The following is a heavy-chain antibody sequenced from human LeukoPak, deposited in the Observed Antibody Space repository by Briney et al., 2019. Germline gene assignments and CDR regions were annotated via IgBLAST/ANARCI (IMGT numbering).Heavy chain of an antibody. D-gene: IGHD3-22*01. CDR2: IYTSGST. V-gene: IGHV4-4*07. CDR1: GGSISSYY. Sequence: SETLSLTCTVSGGSISSYYWSWIRQPAGKGLEWIGRIYTSGSTNYNPSLKSRVTMSVDTSKNQFSLKLSSVTAADTAVYYRLAYDSSGLDYWGQGTLVTVSS. J-gene: IGHJ4*02. CDR3: LAYDSSGLDY.